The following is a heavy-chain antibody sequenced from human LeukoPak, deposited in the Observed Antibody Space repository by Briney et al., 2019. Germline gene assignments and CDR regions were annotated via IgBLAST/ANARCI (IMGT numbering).Heavy chain of an antibody. V-gene: IGHV3-23*01. D-gene: IGHD1-1*01. J-gene: IGHJ6*02. CDR2: ISGSVGST. Sequence: GGSLRLSCAVSGFTFSSYAMSWVRRAPGKGLEWVRAISGSVGSTYYADSVKVRFTISRDNPKNTIYLHLNSLRVDDTAVYYCMRGWRYYGMDVWGQGTTVTVSS. CDR1: GFTFSSYA. CDR3: MRGWRYYGMDV.